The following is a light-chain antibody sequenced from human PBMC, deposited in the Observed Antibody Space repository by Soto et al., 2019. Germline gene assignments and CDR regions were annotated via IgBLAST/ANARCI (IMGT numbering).Light chain of an antibody. CDR1: QSVSSSY. V-gene: IGKV3-20*01. CDR2: GAS. J-gene: IGKJ1*01. Sequence: DIVLTQSPATLSLSPGERATLSCRASQSVSSSYLAWYQQKPGQAPRLLIYGASSRATGIPDRFSGSGSGTDFTLTISRLAPEDFALYYCQQYGSSPWTFGQGTKVEIK. CDR3: QQYGSSPWT.